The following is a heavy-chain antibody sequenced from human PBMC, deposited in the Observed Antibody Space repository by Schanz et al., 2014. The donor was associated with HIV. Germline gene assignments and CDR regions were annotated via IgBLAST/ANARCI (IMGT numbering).Heavy chain of an antibody. J-gene: IGHJ6*02. CDR2: ISYDGSIK. D-gene: IGHD6-19*01. Sequence: QVQLVESGGGVVQPGRSLRLSCAVSGFTFSNYAMHWVRQAPGKGLEWVAVISYDGSIKKHADSVKGRFTISRDNANNSLYLQMNSLRAEDTAVYFCARGSWYSGDWYDDLYYYDVDVWGQGTTVTVSS. CDR1: GFTFSNYA. V-gene: IGHV3-30-3*01. CDR3: ARGSWYSGDWYDDLYYYDVDV.